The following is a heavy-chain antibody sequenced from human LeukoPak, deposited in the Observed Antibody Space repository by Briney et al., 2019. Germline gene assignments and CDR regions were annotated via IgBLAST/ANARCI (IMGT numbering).Heavy chain of an antibody. D-gene: IGHD3-16*01. J-gene: IGHJ5*02. CDR1: GFTFSNYA. V-gene: IGHV3-23*01. CDR2: INSSGGST. CDR3: TTTGGELDR. Sequence: GGSLRLSCAASGFTFSNYAMNWVRQAPGKGLEWVSGINSSGGSTYYADSVKGRFTISRDSAKNTLSLQMNSLRAEDMYVCYCTTTGGELDRWGLGTLVSVSS.